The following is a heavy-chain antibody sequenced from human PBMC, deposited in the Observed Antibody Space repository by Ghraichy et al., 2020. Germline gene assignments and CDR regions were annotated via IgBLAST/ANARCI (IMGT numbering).Heavy chain of an antibody. V-gene: IGHV3-30*02. D-gene: IGHD1-26*01. J-gene: IGHJ4*02. CDR2: IRYDGSNN. CDR1: GFTFSSYG. Sequence: GGSLRLSCAASGFTFSSYGMHWVRQVPGKGLEWVAFIRYDGSNNYYADSVKGRFTTSRDTSKNTLHLQMNSRRAEDTAVYYCAKSPTALGATFYFDYWGQGTLVTVSS. CDR3: AKSPTALGATFYFDY.